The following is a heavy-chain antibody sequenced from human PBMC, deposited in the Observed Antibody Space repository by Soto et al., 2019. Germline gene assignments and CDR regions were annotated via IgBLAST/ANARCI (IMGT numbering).Heavy chain of an antibody. Sequence: GGSLRLSCAASGFTFSSYSMNWVRQAPGKGLEWVSSISSSSSYIYYADSVKGRFTISRDNAKNSLYLQMNSLRAEDTAVYYCARADYGDYWRGGSPYWYFDLWGRGTLVTVSS. D-gene: IGHD4-17*01. CDR3: ARADYGDYWRGGSPYWYFDL. CDR2: ISSSSSYI. V-gene: IGHV3-21*01. J-gene: IGHJ2*01. CDR1: GFTFSSYS.